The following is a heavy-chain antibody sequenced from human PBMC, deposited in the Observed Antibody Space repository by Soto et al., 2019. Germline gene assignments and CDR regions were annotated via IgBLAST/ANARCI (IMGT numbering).Heavy chain of an antibody. CDR1: GYSFTSYW. CDR3: ARQGTYYYDSSGPRGAYYYYYGMDV. Sequence: EVQLVQSGAEVKKPGESLKISCKGSGYSFTSYWIGWVRQMPGKGLEWMGIIYPGDSDTRYSPSFQGQVTISADKSISTAYLQWSSLKASDTAMYYCARQGTYYYDSSGPRGAYYYYYGMDVWGQGTTVTVSS. V-gene: IGHV5-51*01. D-gene: IGHD3-22*01. J-gene: IGHJ6*02. CDR2: IYPGDSDT.